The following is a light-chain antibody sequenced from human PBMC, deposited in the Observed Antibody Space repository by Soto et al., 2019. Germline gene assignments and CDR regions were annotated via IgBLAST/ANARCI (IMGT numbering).Light chain of an antibody. J-gene: IGLJ1*01. CDR3: CSYAGSSTFVYV. V-gene: IGLV2-23*03. CDR2: EGT. Sequence: QSALTQPASVSGSPGQSITISCTGTSSDVGSYNLVSWYQQHPGKAPKLMIYEGTKRPSGVSSRFSGSKSGNTASLTISGLQAEDEADYYCCSYAGSSTFVYVFGTGTKVTVL. CDR1: SSDVGSYNL.